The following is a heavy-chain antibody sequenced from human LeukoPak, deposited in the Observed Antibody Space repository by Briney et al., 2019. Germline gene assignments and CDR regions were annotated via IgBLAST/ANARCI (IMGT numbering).Heavy chain of an antibody. V-gene: IGHV1-69*13. CDR1: GGTFSSYA. J-gene: IGHJ4*02. Sequence: SVKVSCKASGGTFSSYAISWVRQAPGQGLEWMGGIIPIFGTANYAQKFQGRVTITAGESTSTAYMELSSLRSEDTAVYYCARDRLYGDDYVWGSYRLTDYWGQGTLVTVSS. CDR3: ARDRLYGDDYVWGSYRLTDY. CDR2: IIPIFGTA. D-gene: IGHD3-16*02.